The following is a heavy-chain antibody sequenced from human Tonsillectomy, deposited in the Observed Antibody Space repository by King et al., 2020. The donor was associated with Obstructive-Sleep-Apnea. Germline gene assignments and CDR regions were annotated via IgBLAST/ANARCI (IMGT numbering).Heavy chain of an antibody. Sequence: VQLVESGGGLVQPGGSLRLSCAASGFTFSTYPMNWVRQAPGKGLEWVSTISSSSSTMYYVDSVKGRFTISRDNAKNSLYLQMNSLRAEDTAVYYCANQGFEYWGQGTLVTVSS. J-gene: IGHJ4*02. CDR3: ANQGFEY. CDR1: GFTFSTYP. D-gene: IGHD2-2*01. V-gene: IGHV3-48*04. CDR2: ISSSSSTM.